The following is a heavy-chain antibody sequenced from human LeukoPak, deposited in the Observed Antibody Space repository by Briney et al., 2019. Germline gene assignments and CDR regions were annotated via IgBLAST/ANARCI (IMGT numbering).Heavy chain of an antibody. CDR2: IIPIFGTA. V-gene: IGHV1-69*13. CDR3: ARGRDGYNSGGNYFDY. J-gene: IGHJ4*02. CDR1: GGTFSSYA. Sequence: SVKVSCKASGGTFSSYAISWVRQAPGQGLEWMEGIIPIFGTANYAQKFQGRVTITADESTSTAYMELSSLRSEDTAVYYCARGRDGYNSGGNYFDYWGQGTLVTVSS. D-gene: IGHD5-24*01.